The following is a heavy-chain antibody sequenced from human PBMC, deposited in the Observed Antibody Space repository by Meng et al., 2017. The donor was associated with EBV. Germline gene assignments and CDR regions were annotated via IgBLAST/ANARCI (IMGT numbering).Heavy chain of an antibody. J-gene: IGHJ5*02. CDR1: GYTFTRYD. CDR2: MNPDSGDT. CDR3: ARDVYGSGTYRSDP. V-gene: IGHV1-8*01. Sequence: VQLVQSGAEVKRPGASVKVSCKASGYTFTRYDINWVRQAPGQGLEWMGWMNPDSGDTGYAQKFQGRVTMTRDTSINTAYMDLSNLKSEDTALYYCARDVYGSGTYRSDPWGQGTLVTASS. D-gene: IGHD3-10*01.